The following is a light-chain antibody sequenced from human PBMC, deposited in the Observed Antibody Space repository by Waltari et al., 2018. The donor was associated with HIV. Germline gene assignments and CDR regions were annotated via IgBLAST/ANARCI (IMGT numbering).Light chain of an antibody. J-gene: IGLJ2*01. CDR2: EDV. CDR1: KLGDKY. V-gene: IGLV3-1*01. Sequence: SYELTQPPSVSVSPGQTAIITCSGDKLGDKYASWYQQRPGQSPVLVIYEDVKRPPGIPERFSGSNSGNTATLTISGTQAMDESDYYCQAWDSHNVIFGGGTKLTVL. CDR3: QAWDSHNVI.